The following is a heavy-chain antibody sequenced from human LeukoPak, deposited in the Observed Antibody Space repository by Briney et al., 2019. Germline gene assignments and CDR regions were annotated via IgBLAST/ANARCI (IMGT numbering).Heavy chain of an antibody. CDR1: GYPFTTYG. J-gene: IGHJ5*02. Sequence: ASVQLSCKASGYPFTTYGFIWVRQAPGLGLEWMGWISANSGDTKYGQSFQGRVTTTTDTTTETAYMELRSLRFDDTAIYYCARTVGDRADPWGQGSLVTVSS. V-gene: IGHV1-18*01. CDR3: ARTVGDRADP. CDR2: ISANSGDT. D-gene: IGHD2-21*01.